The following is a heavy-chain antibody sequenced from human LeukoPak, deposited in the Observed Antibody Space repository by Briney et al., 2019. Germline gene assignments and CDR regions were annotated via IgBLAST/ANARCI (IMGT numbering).Heavy chain of an antibody. Sequence: SVKVSCKASGGTFSSYAISWVRQAPGQGLEWMGGIIPIFGTANYAQKFQGRVTITADESTSTAYMELSSLRSEDTAVYYCATDLYDSSGYSIAMINYYYYYGMDVWGQGTTVTVSS. CDR2: IIPIFGTA. CDR3: ATDLYDSSGYSIAMINYYYYYGMDV. J-gene: IGHJ6*02. V-gene: IGHV1-69*01. D-gene: IGHD3-22*01. CDR1: GGTFSSYA.